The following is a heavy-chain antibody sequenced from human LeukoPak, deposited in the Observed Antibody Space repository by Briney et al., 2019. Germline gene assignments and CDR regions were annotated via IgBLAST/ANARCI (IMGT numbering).Heavy chain of an antibody. D-gene: IGHD3-9*01. CDR2: IKQDGSEK. Sequence: GGSLRLSCAASGFTFSSFWMSWVRQAPGKGLEWVANIKQDGSEKYYVDSVKGRFTISRDNAKNSLYLQMNSLRDKDTAVYYCARVAVIPTYYDILAGFDPWGQGTLVTVSS. CDR1: GFTFSSFW. V-gene: IGHV3-7*02. CDR3: ARVAVIPTYYDILAGFDP. J-gene: IGHJ5*02.